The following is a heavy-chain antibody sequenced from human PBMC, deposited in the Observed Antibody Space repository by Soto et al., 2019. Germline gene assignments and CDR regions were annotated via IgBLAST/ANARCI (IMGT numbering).Heavy chain of an antibody. CDR2: INHSGST. Sequence: QVQLQQWGAGLLKPSETLSLTCAVYGGSFSGYYWSWIRQPPGKGLEWIGEINHSGSTNYNPSLKSRVXXSXDXXKNQFSLKRSSVTAADTAVYYCARVSIASDYGMDVWGQGTTVTVSS. V-gene: IGHV4-34*01. CDR1: GGSFSGYY. CDR3: ARVSIASDYGMDV. J-gene: IGHJ6*02. D-gene: IGHD6-6*01.